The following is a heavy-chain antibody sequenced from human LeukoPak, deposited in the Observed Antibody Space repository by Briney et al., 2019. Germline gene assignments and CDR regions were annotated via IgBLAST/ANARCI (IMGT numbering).Heavy chain of an antibody. V-gene: IGHV3-7*01. CDR3: ARVGGVYCSSTGCYLGGGLLY. Sequence: GGSLRLSCAASGFTLSSYWMSWVRPAPGKGLEWVANIKQDGSEKYNVDSVKGRFTISRDNANNSLYLQMNSLRAEDTAVYYCARVGGVYCSSTGCYLGGGLLYWGQGTLVTVSS. CDR2: IKQDGSEK. CDR1: GFTLSSYW. D-gene: IGHD2-2*01. J-gene: IGHJ4*02.